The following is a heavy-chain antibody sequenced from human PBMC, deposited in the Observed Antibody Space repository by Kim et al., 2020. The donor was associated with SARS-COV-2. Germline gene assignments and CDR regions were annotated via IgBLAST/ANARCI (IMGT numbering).Heavy chain of an antibody. CDR3: ARDRRYSLDY. CDR1: GFTFSTTW. D-gene: IGHD2-15*01. V-gene: IGHV3-7*01. J-gene: IGHJ4*02. CDR2: IKEDGTER. Sequence: GGSLRLSCVASGFTFSTTWMSWARQAPGKGLEWVAKIKEDGTERYYGSSVEGRFTISRDNAKNSLYLEMHSLSAEDTAVYYCARDRRYSLDYWGQGTLVTVSS.